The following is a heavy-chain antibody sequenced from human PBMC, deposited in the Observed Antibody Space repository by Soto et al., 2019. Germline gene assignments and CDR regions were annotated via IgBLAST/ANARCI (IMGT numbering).Heavy chain of an antibody. V-gene: IGHV3-21*01. Sequence: PGGSLRLACAACGFSFRIYDMIGVRQAPGKGLEWVSSISAGSSNIYYAPSVKGRFTISRDNAKNSLYLQINSLRAEDTAVYYCARQYPSSSRHFDHWGQGTLVTVSS. CDR3: ARQYPSSSRHFDH. J-gene: IGHJ4*02. CDR2: ISAGSSNI. CDR1: GFSFRIYD. D-gene: IGHD6-6*01.